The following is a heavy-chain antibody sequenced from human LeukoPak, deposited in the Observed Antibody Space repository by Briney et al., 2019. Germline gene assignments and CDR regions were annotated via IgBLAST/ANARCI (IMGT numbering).Heavy chain of an antibody. CDR3: ARATSGLDV. J-gene: IGHJ6*02. CDR1: GFTVSSYD. CDR2: IGTAGDT. Sequence: GGSLRLSCAASGFTVSSYDMHWVRQAAGRGLEWVSVIGTAGDTYYPGSVKGRFTISRENAKNSLYLQMNSLRAGDTAVYYCARATSGLDVWGQGTTVTVSS. V-gene: IGHV3-13*01.